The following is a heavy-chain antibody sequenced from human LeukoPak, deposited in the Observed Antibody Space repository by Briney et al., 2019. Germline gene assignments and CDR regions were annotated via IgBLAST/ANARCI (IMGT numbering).Heavy chain of an antibody. CDR2: IYYSGST. CDR3: AREPVQGYDL. V-gene: IGHV4-61*01. Sequence: SETLSLTCTVSVGSVSSGSYYWSWIRQPPGKGLEWIGYIYYSGSTNYNPSLKSRVTISVDTSKNQFSLKLSSVTAADTAVYYCAREPVQGYDLWGQGTLVTVSS. CDR1: VGSVSSGSYY. J-gene: IGHJ4*02. D-gene: IGHD3-22*01.